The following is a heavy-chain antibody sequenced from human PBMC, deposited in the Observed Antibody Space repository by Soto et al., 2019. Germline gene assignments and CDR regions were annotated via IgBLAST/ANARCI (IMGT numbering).Heavy chain of an antibody. Sequence: ASVKVSCKVSGYTLTELSMHWVRQAPGKGLEWMGGFDPEDGETIHAQKFQGRVTMTEDTSTDTAYMELSSLRSEDTAVYYCATVGRGSGSYYNRPKGYYYGMDVWGQGTTVTVSS. J-gene: IGHJ6*02. V-gene: IGHV1-24*01. CDR3: ATVGRGSGSYYNRPKGYYYGMDV. CDR1: GYTLTELS. D-gene: IGHD3-10*01. CDR2: FDPEDGET.